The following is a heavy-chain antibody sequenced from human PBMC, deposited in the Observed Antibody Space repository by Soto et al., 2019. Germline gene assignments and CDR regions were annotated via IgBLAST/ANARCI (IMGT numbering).Heavy chain of an antibody. CDR2: IDPSDSYT. CDR3: ASAPSANRRYGMDF. V-gene: IGHV5-10-1*01. J-gene: IGHJ6*02. CDR1: GYSFTSYW. Sequence: PGESLKISCKGSGYSFTSYWISWVRQMPGKGLEWMGRIDPSDSYTNYSPSFQGHVTISADKSISTAYLQWSSLKASDTAMYYCASAPSANRRYGMDFSGQGITVTVSS. D-gene: IGHD2-15*01.